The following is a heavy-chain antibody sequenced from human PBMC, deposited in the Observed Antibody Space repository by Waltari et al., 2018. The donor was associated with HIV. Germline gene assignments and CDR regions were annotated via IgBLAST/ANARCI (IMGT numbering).Heavy chain of an antibody. D-gene: IGHD3-10*01. CDR3: AREGGLGTGTWFGEYRFDY. V-gene: IGHV4-34*01. Sequence: QVQLQQWGAGLLKPSATLSLTCAVYGGSFSGFYWTWIRQSPGRGLEWIGEINHGGKTNYNPSLKSRATIAVDTSKNQFLLRLSSVTAADTAADYCAREGGLGTGTWFGEYRFDYWGQGTQVTVYS. CDR2: INHGGKT. CDR1: GGSFSGFY. J-gene: IGHJ4*02.